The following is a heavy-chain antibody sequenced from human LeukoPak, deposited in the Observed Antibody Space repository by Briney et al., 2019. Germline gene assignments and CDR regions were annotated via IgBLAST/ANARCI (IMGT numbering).Heavy chain of an antibody. J-gene: IGHJ5*02. V-gene: IGHV4-39*07. CDR1: GVSISSSNSY. CDR3: ASEYSSGWRDWFDP. D-gene: IGHD6-19*01. CDR2: IYYSGNT. Sequence: PSETLSLTCTVSGVSISSSNSYWGWIRQPPGKGLEWIGSIYYSGNTYYNASLKSQVSISIDTSKNQFSLKLSSVTAADTAVYYCASEYSSGWRDWFDPWGQGTLVTVSS.